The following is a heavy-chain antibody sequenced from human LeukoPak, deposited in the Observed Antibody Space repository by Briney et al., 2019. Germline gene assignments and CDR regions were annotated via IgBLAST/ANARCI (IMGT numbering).Heavy chain of an antibody. CDR3: ASTGYCSSTSCWSY. Sequence: GASVKVSCKASGYTFTSYYMHWVRQAPGQGLEWMGIINPMGGSTTYAQKFQGRVTMTRDMSTSTVYMELRSLRSDDTAMYYCASTGYCSSTSCWSYWGQGTLVTVSA. CDR1: GYTFTSYY. CDR2: INPMGGST. V-gene: IGHV1-46*01. D-gene: IGHD2-2*01. J-gene: IGHJ4*02.